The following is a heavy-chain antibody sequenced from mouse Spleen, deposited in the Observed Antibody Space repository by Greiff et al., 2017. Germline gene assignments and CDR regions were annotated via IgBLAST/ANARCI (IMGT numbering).Heavy chain of an antibody. CDR3: ARGVYYKAWYFDV. J-gene: IGHJ1*01. CDR2: IYPGSGST. D-gene: IGHD2-1*01. CDR1: GYTFTSYW. Sequence: QVQLKQPGAELVKPGASVKMSCKASGYTFTSYWITWVKQRPGQGLEWIGDIYPGSGSTNYNEKFKSKATLTVDTSSSTAYMQLSSLTSEDSAVYYCARGVYYKAWYFDVWGAGTTVTVSS. V-gene: IGHV1-55*01.